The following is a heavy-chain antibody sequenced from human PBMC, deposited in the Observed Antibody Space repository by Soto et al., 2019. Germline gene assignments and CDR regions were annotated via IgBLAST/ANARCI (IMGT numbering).Heavy chain of an antibody. CDR3: ARMRYYDFWGGYYGGFGMDV. CDR2: INHSGST. CDR1: GGSFSGYY. Sequence: SETLSLTCAVYGGSFSGYYWSWIRQPPGKGLEWIGEINHSGSTNYNPSLKSRVTISVDTSKNQFSLKLSSVTAADTAVYYCARMRYYDFWGGYYGGFGMDVWGQGTTVTVSS. D-gene: IGHD3-3*01. V-gene: IGHV4-34*01. J-gene: IGHJ6*02.